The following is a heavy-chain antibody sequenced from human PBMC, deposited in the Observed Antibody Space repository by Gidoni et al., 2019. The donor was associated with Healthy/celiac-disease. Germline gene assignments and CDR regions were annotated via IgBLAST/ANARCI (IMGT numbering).Heavy chain of an antibody. CDR1: GGSISSSSYY. CDR2: IYYSGST. CDR3: ARGNSIAAAKALDY. J-gene: IGHJ4*02. D-gene: IGHD6-13*01. V-gene: IGHV4-39*01. Sequence: QLQLQESGPGLVKPSETLSLTCTVSGGSISSSSYYWGWIRQPPGKGLEWIGSIYYSGSTYYNPSLKSRVTISVDTSKKQFSLKLSSVTAADTAVYYCARGNSIAAAKALDYWGQGTLVTVSS.